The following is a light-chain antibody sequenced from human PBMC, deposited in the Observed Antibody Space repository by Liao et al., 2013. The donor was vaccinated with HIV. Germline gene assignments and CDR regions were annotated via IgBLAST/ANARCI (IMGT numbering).Light chain of an antibody. CDR1: NIETKS. Sequence: SYVLTQPPSVSVAPGKTARIACEGNNIETKSVHWYQQKPGQAPVLVIFSYNDRPSGIPERFSGSNSADTATLTISRVEAGDEADYYCQLWDGTSAHVLFGGGTQLTVL. CDR2: SYN. J-gene: IGLJ2*01. V-gene: IGLV3-21*04. CDR3: QLWDGTSAHVL.